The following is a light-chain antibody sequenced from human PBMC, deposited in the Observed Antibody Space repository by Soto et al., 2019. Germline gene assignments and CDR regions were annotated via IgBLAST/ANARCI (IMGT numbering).Light chain of an antibody. CDR3: QQYNYWPIT. Sequence: EMMMAESPATLAVSPGGRATLSCRATQSVTSNLAWYQQKPGQAPRLLIYGASTRATGIPARFSGSGSGTEFTLTISTLQSEDFAVYYCQQYNYWPITFGGGTRLEI. J-gene: IGKJ5*01. CDR1: QSVTSN. CDR2: GAS. V-gene: IGKV3-15*01.